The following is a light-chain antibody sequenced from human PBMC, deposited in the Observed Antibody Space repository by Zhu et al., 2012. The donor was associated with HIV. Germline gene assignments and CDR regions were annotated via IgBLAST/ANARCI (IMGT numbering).Light chain of an antibody. V-gene: IGKV3-15*01. J-gene: IGKJ4*01. CDR3: QQYSDWPLT. Sequence: EIVLTQSPGTVSLSPGERATLSCRASHSVSSTLAWYQQKPGQAPRLLIYGAFTRATGIPARFSGRGSGTEFTLTISSLQSEDFAVYYCQQYSDWPLTFGGGSKV. CDR2: GAF. CDR1: HSVSST.